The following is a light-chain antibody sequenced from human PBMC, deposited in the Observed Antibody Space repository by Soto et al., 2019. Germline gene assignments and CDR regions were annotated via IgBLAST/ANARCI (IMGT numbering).Light chain of an antibody. CDR3: QQYYSSPYT. CDR2: WAS. V-gene: IGKV4-1*01. CDR1: QSVLYSSNNKNY. Sequence: DIVMTQSPDSLAVSLGERATINCKSSQSVLYSSNNKNYLAWYQQKPGQPPELIIYWASTRESGVPDRFSGSGSATEFNLTISSLQAEDVAVYYCQQYYSSPYTFGQGTKLEIK. J-gene: IGKJ2*01.